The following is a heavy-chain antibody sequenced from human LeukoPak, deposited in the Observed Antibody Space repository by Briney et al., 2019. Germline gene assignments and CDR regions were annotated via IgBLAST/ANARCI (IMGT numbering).Heavy chain of an antibody. J-gene: IGHJ4*02. Sequence: KPGGSLRLSCAASGFTFSTYSMNWVRQAPGKWLEWVSSISSSSSYIYYADSMKGRFTISRDNAKNSLYLQMNSLRAEDTAVYYCARADYFDYWGQGTLVTVSS. CDR3: ARADYFDY. CDR1: GFTFSTYS. CDR2: ISSSSSYI. V-gene: IGHV3-21*01.